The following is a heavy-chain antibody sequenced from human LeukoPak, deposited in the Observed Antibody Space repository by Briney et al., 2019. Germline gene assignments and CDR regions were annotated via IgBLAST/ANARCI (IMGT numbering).Heavy chain of an antibody. CDR1: GYTFTCYY. V-gene: IGHV1-2*06. D-gene: IGHD3-22*01. CDR3: AREGFPYDGSGAYDY. CDR2: INPNSGDT. Sequence: ASVKVSCKASGYTFTCYYMHWVRQAPGQGLEWMGRINPNSGDTNYAQKFQGRVTMTRDTSISTAYMELSRLRSDDTAIYYCAREGFPYDGSGAYDYWGLGTLAAVSS. J-gene: IGHJ4*02.